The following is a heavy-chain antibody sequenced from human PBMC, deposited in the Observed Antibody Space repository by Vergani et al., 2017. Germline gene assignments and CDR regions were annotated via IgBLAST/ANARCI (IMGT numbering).Heavy chain of an antibody. J-gene: IGHJ4*02. CDR2: IWYDGSNK. CDR1: GFTLNTYG. V-gene: IGHV3-33*01. D-gene: IGHD1-26*01. Sequence: QVQILQSGGGVVQPGGSLRLSCTLSGFTLNTYGIHWVRQAPGKGLEWVAVIWYDGSNKYYADSVKGRFTISRDNSKNTLYLQMNSLRAEDTAVYYCARDFTVGAGDFDYWGQGTLVTVSS. CDR3: ARDFTVGAGDFDY.